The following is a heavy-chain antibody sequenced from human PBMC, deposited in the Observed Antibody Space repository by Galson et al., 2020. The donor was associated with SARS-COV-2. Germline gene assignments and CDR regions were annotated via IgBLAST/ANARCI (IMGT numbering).Heavy chain of an antibody. CDR2: INHSGST. Sequence: SETLSLTCAVYGGSFSGYYWSWIRQPPGKGLEWIGEINHSGSTNYNPSLKSRVTISVDTSKNQFSLKLSSVTAADTAVYYCARGADYDILTGYYSDAFDIWGQGTMVTVSS. CDR1: GGSFSGYY. CDR3: ARGADYDILTGYYSDAFDI. V-gene: IGHV4-34*01. D-gene: IGHD3-9*01. J-gene: IGHJ3*02.